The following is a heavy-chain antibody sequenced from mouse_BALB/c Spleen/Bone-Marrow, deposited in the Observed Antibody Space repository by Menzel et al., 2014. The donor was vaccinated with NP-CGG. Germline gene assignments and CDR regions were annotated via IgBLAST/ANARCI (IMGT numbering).Heavy chain of an antibody. CDR1: GFTFSSYT. CDR3: TSMITRGYYFDY. Sequence: EVKLVDSGGGLVKPGGSLKLSCAASGFTFSSYTMSWVRQTPEKRLEWVATISSGGSYTYYPDSVKGRFTISRDNAKNTLYLQMSSLKSEDTAMYYCTSMITRGYYFDYWGQGTTLTVSS. J-gene: IGHJ2*01. V-gene: IGHV5-6-4*01. D-gene: IGHD2-4*01. CDR2: ISSGGSYT.